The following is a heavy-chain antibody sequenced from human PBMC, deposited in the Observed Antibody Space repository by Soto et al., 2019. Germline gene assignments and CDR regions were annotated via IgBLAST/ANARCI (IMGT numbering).Heavy chain of an antibody. J-gene: IGHJ4*02. V-gene: IGHV3-53*01. Sequence: VQLVESGGTLVQPGGSLRLSCAASGFSVTSNYMTWVRQAPGKGLECVSVIYADGNTYYPDSVKGRFTISSDNSKNTLFLQMNNLRAEDTAVYYCARVTTFYDILTSSYALNYFDYWGQGTRVTVSS. CDR3: ARVTTFYDILTSSYALNYFDY. CDR2: IYADGNT. CDR1: GFSVTSNY. D-gene: IGHD3-9*01.